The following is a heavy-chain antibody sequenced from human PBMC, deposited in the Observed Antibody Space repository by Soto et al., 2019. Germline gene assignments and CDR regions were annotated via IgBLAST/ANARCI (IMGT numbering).Heavy chain of an antibody. CDR3: ARDRYDSHGFDP. V-gene: IGHV3-48*03. D-gene: IGHD1-1*01. CDR1: GFIFSNYE. Sequence: PGGSLRLSCAASGFIFSNYEMNWVRQAPGKGLGWVSYISTSGFTIYYADSVRGRFTMSRDNARNSLYLQMNSLRADDTAVYYCARDRYDSHGFDPWGQGTLVTVSS. J-gene: IGHJ5*02. CDR2: ISTSGFTI.